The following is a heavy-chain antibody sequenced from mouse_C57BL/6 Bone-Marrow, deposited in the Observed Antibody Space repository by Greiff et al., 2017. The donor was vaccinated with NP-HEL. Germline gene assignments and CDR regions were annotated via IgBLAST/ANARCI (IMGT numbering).Heavy chain of an antibody. V-gene: IGHV2-6-1*01. J-gene: IGHJ4*01. CDR2: IWSDGST. CDR1: GFSLTSYG. CDR3: ARHEDYGSSFYAMDY. D-gene: IGHD1-1*01. Sequence: VKLQQSGPGLVAPSQSLSITCTVSGFSLTSYGVHWVRQPPGKGLEWLVVIWSDGSTTYNSALKSRLSISKDNSKSQVFLKMNSLQTDDTAMYYCARHEDYGSSFYAMDYWGQGTSVTVSS.